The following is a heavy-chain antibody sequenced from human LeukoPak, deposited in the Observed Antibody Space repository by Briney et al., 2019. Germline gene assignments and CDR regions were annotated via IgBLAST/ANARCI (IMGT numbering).Heavy chain of an antibody. CDR3: GRIAAAAIADY. CDR1: GGSISSSSYY. D-gene: IGHD6-13*01. V-gene: IGHV4-39*01. J-gene: IGHJ4*02. Sequence: PSGTLSLTCAVSGGSISSSSYYWGWIRQPPGKGLEWIGSIYYSGSTYYNPSLKSRVTISVDTSKNQFSLKLNSVTAADTAVYYCGRIAAAAIADYWGQGILVTVSS. CDR2: IYYSGST.